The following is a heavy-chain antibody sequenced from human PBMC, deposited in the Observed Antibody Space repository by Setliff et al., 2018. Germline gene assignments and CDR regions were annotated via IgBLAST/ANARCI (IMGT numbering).Heavy chain of an antibody. Sequence: ASVKVSCKASGYTFTRYYMYWVRQAPGQGLEWMGIINVGGGSTTYAQNLQGRVTMTRDTSTSTLYMELASLRSEDTAIYYCARELRSPYWHIDLWGQGTLVTVSS. V-gene: IGHV1-46*01. D-gene: IGHD2-15*01. CDR1: GYTFTRYY. CDR2: INVGGGST. J-gene: IGHJ4*02. CDR3: ARELRSPYWHIDL.